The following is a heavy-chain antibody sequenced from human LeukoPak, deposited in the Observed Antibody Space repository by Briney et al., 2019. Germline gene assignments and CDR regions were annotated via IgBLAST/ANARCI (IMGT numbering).Heavy chain of an antibody. CDR1: GYRFRSHW. Sequence: GESLKISCQGSGYRFRSHWIGWVRQLPGKGLEWMGIIYPGDSETKYSPAFQGQVTISADKSVSAAYLQWSSLKASDTAMYYCARHRTAVKGYCSSTSCPAPYYYYYYMDVWGKGTTVTISS. CDR3: ARHRTAVKGYCSSTSCPAPYYYYYYMDV. D-gene: IGHD2-2*01. J-gene: IGHJ6*03. V-gene: IGHV5-51*01. CDR2: IYPGDSET.